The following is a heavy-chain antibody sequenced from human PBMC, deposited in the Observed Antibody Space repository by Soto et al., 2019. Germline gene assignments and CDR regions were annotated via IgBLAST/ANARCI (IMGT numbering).Heavy chain of an antibody. CDR3: ARFQLYYGFDV. V-gene: IGHV4-31*03. CDR1: GGSISSGGYH. J-gene: IGHJ6*02. CDR2: IDYSGST. D-gene: IGHD2-2*01. Sequence: QVQLQESGPGLVKPSQTLSLTCTVSGGSISSGGYHWSWIRQHPGKGLEWIGYIDYSGSTYYNPSLKSRVTISVDTSKNQFSLKLSSVTAADTAMYYCARFQLYYGFDVWGQGTTVTVSS.